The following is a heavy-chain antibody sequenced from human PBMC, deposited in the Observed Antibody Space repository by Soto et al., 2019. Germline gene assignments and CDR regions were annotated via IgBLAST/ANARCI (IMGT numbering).Heavy chain of an antibody. D-gene: IGHD6-19*01. CDR3: ARDPEVAGTPSDYYGLDV. V-gene: IGHV3-21*01. CDR1: GFTFSSYS. Sequence: GGSLRLSCAASGFTFSSYSMNWVRQAPGKGLEWVSSISSSSSYIYYADSVKGRFTISRDNAKNSLYLQMNSLRAEDTAVYYCARDPEVAGTPSDYYGLDVWSQGTTVTVSS. CDR2: ISSSSSYI. J-gene: IGHJ6*02.